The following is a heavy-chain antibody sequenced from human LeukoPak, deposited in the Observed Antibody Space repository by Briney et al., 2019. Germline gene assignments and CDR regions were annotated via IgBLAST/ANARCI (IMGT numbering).Heavy chain of an antibody. V-gene: IGHV5-51*01. J-gene: IGHJ4*02. D-gene: IGHD6-6*01. Sequence: GESLKISCKGSGYSFTNYWIGWVRQMPGKGLEWMGIIYPGDSDTRYSPSFQGQVTISADKSISTAYLQWSSLYPSDTAMYYCARRLAARGTYYFDYWGQGTLVTVSS. CDR1: GYSFTNYW. CDR2: IYPGDSDT. CDR3: ARRLAARGTYYFDY.